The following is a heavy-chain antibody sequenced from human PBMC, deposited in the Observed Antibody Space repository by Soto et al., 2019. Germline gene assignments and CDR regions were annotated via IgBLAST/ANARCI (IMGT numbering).Heavy chain of an antibody. V-gene: IGHV1-18*01. CDR1: GYTFTSYA. CDR2: ISTYNGHT. Sequence: ASVKVSCKASGYTFTSYAIIWVRQAPGQGLEWMGWISTYNGHTNYAQKLQGRVTMTTDTSTSTAYMELRSLRSDDTAVCYCARVRGDYSRAMDVWGQGTTVTVSS. D-gene: IGHD4-17*01. J-gene: IGHJ6*02. CDR3: ARVRGDYSRAMDV.